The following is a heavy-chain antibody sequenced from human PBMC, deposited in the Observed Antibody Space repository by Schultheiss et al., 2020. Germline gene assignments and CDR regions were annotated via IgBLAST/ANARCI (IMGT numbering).Heavy chain of an antibody. CDR2: IYHSGST. CDR1: GDPISSDNW. D-gene: IGHD6-13*01. Sequence: SETLSLTCAVSGDPISSDNWWTWVRQPPGKGLEWIGEIYHSGSTNYNPSLKSRATISVDKSKNQFSLRLSSVTAADTAVYYCANSGLAAAGTRWNDYWGQGTLVTVSS. J-gene: IGHJ4*02. V-gene: IGHV4-4*02. CDR3: ANSGLAAAGTRWNDY.